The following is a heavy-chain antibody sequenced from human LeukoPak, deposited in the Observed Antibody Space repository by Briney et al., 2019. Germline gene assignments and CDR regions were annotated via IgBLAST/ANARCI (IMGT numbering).Heavy chain of an antibody. CDR3: ARDYGFWSGYYGNYDY. D-gene: IGHD3-3*01. CDR2: IIPIFGTA. V-gene: IGHV1-69*13. Sequence: GASVKVSCKASGGTFSSYAISWVRQAPGQGLEWMGGIIPIFGTANYAQKFQGRVTITADESTSTAYMELSSLRSEDTAVYYCARDYGFWSGYYGNYDYWGQGTLVTVSS. J-gene: IGHJ4*02. CDR1: GGTFSSYA.